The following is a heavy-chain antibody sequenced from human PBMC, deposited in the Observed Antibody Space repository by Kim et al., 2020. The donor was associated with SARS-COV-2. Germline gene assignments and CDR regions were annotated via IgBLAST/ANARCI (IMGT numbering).Heavy chain of an antibody. V-gene: IGHV3-23*01. Sequence: SVKGRFTISRDNSKNTLYLQMNSLRAEDTAVYYCAKDGVWFGELEYYFDYWGQGTLVTVSS. CDR3: AKDGVWFGELEYYFDY. J-gene: IGHJ4*02. D-gene: IGHD3-10*01.